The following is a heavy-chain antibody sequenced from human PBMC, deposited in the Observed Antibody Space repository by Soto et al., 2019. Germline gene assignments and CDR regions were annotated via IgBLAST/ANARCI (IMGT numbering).Heavy chain of an antibody. J-gene: IGHJ4*02. CDR1: GYSFTSYW. CDR2: LYPGDSDT. D-gene: IGHD3-22*01. CDR3: ARVTNYYDNSVLDF. V-gene: IGHV5-51*01. Sequence: GESLKISCKGSGYSFTSYWIGWVRQMPGKGLEWMGILYPGDSDTRYSPSFQGQVTISADKSISTAYLQWSSLKASDTAMFYCARVTNYYDNSVLDFWGQGTLVTVSS.